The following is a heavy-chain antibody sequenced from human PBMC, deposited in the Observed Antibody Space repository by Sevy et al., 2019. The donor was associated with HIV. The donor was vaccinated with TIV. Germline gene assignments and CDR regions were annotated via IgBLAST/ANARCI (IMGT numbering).Heavy chain of an antibody. CDR2: IRSKAYGGTT. Sequence: GGSLRLSCTASGFTFGDYAMSWFRQAPGKGLEWVGFIRSKAYGGTTEYAAAVKGRFTISRDDSKSIAYLQMNRLKTEDTAVYYCTRRGDCYKDYYYYYYMDVWGKGTTVTVSS. J-gene: IGHJ6*03. CDR1: GFTFGDYA. CDR3: TRRGDCYKDYYYYYYMDV. V-gene: IGHV3-49*03. D-gene: IGHD2-21*01.